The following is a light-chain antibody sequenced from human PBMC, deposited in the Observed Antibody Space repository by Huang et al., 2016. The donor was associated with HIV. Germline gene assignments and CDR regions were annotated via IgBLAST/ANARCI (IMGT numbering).Light chain of an antibody. Sequence: DIQMTQSPSSQSASVGDRVTITCRASQNIRNYLNWYQQKPGKAPNLLIYAASTLQTGVPSRFSGSGSGTDFTLTISSLQPEDVATYYCQESYSTPWTFGQGTKVEI. CDR1: QNIRNY. CDR2: AAS. CDR3: QESYSTPWT. J-gene: IGKJ1*01. V-gene: IGKV1-39*01.